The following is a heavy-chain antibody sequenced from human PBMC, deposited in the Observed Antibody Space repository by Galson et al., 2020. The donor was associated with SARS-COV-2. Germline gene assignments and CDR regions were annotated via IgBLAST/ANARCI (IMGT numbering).Heavy chain of an antibody. J-gene: IGHJ4*02. CDR1: GYSISSGYF. Sequence: SQTLSLTCTVSGYSISSGYFWGWIRQPPGKGLEWIGSIYHGRSTYYNPSLKSRVTISVDTSKNQFSLKLSSVTAADTAVYYCATYSVVVVAPTPLRADYWGQGTLVTVSS. D-gene: IGHD2-15*01. CDR3: ATYSVVVVAPTPLRADY. V-gene: IGHV4-38-2*02. CDR2: IYHGRST.